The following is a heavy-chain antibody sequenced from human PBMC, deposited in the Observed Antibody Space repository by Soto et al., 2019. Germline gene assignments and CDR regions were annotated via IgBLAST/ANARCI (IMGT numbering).Heavy chain of an antibody. CDR3: TVGSWSGEVFDI. CDR2: IIPMLGTR. CDR1: GGTFSTYS. Sequence: QVQLVQSGAEVKKPGSSVKVSCKDSGGTFSTYSLFWVRQAPGQGLEWMGRIIPMLGTRNYAQRFQDRVTITADKTTATAHMELSSLRSEDTALYYCTVGSWSGEVFDIWGQGIMVTVSS. V-gene: IGHV1-69*08. D-gene: IGHD2-21*01. J-gene: IGHJ3*02.